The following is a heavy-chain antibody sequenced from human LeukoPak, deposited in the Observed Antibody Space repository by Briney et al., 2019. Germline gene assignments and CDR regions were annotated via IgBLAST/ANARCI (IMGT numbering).Heavy chain of an antibody. CDR1: GFTFSSHW. J-gene: IGHJ4*02. D-gene: IGHD1-26*01. CDR3: ARDKIVGATYFDY. V-gene: IGHV3-7*03. CDR2: IKQDGSEK. Sequence: GGSLRLPCAATGFTFSSHWMSWVRQAPGKGLEWVANIKQDGSEKYYVDSVKGRFTISRDNAKTSLYLQMNSLRAEDTAVYYCARDKIVGATYFDYWGQGTLVTVSS.